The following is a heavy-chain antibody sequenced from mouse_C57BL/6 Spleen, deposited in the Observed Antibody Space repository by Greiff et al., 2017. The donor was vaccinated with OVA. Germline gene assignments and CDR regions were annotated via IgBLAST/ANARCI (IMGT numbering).Heavy chain of an antibody. V-gene: IGHV1-61*01. CDR2: IYPSDSET. CDR1: GYTITSYW. Sequence: QVQLKQPGAELARPGSSVKLSCKASGYTITSYWMDWVKQRPGQGLEWIGNIYPSDSETHYTQKLKEKATLTVNKSSSPAYTQLSSLTSEDSAVYYCARSGGPFAYWGQGTLVTVSA. CDR3: ARSGGPFAY. D-gene: IGHD3-1*01. J-gene: IGHJ3*01.